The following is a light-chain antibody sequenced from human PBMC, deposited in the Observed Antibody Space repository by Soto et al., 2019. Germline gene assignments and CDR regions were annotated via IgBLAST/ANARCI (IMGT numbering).Light chain of an antibody. CDR2: GAS. CDR3: HQRYNWLT. J-gene: IGKJ4*01. V-gene: IGKV3-11*01. CDR1: QTVSTY. Sequence: IVLTQSPATLSLSPGERATLSCRARQTVSTYLSWYQHKPGQAPRLLIYGASKRATGIPARFSGSGSGTDFTLTISSLEPEDSAVYYCHQRYNWLTFGGGTKVAIK.